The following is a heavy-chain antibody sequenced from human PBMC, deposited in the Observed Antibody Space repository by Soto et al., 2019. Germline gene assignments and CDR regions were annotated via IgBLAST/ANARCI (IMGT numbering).Heavy chain of an antibody. J-gene: IGHJ5*02. CDR2: IYSSGGT. Sequence: QVHLQESGPGLVKPSETLSLSCSVSGGSMNNYYWTWIRLPAGKGLEWSGRIYSSGGTHYNPSLKSRVTTSLDTSKNQFSLRLNSVTAADTAVYYCARGQRFSDWFDPWGQGTLVTVSS. D-gene: IGHD3-3*01. CDR3: ARGQRFSDWFDP. CDR1: GGSMNNYY. V-gene: IGHV4-4*07.